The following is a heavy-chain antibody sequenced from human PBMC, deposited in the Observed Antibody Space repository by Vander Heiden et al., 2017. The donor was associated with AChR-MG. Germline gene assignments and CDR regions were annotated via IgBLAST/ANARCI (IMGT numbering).Heavy chain of an antibody. CDR3: STDSGITAAGIFDY. V-gene: IGHV3-15*02. CDR1: GFPLSKGW. J-gene: IGHJ4*02. Sequence: EVHLVESGGALVKPGGSLRLSCAASGFPLSKGWMSWAGQGPGKGLEWSGRIKSRHDGGTTDYAAPVRGRFTISRDDSGNTVYLQMNSLKIEDTAVYYCSTDSGITAAGIFDYWGQGTLVTVSS. D-gene: IGHD6-13*01. CDR2: IKSRHDGGTT.